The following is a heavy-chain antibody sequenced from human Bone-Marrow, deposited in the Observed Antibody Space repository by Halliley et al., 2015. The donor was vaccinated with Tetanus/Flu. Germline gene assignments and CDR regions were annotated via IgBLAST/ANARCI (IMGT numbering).Heavy chain of an antibody. CDR3: ARDASDWYNYFDY. D-gene: IGHD6-19*01. Sequence: VSRINGDGSSTIYADSVKGRFTLSRDNTKNTLYLQMNSLRPEDTAIYYCARDASDWYNYFDYWGQGALVAVSS. J-gene: IGHJ4*02. CDR2: INGDGSST. V-gene: IGHV3-74*01.